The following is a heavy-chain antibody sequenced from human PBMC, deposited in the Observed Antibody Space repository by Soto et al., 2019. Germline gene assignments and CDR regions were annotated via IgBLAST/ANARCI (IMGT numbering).Heavy chain of an antibody. V-gene: IGHV3-21*01. J-gene: IGHJ6*02. CDR1: GFTFSSYS. CDR2: ISSSSSYI. CDR3: ARDHSQCQLLHYGMDV. D-gene: IGHD2-2*01. Sequence: VGSLRLSCAASGFTFSSYSMNWVRQAPGKGLEWVSSISSSSSYIYYADSVKGRFTISRDNAKNSLYLQMNSLRAEDTAVYYCARDHSQCQLLHYGMDVWGQGTTVTVSS.